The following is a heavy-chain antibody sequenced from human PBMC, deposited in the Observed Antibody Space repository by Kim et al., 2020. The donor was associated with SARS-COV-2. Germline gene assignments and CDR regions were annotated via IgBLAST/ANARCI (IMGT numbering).Heavy chain of an antibody. J-gene: IGHJ3*02. CDR3: ARRRDGYHLGPFDI. Sequence: SETLSLTCTVSGGSISSGDYYWSWIRQPPGKGLEWIGYISFRGSTFYSPSLRSRVTISLDTSKNQFSLNLRSVTAADTAVYYCARRRDGYHLGPFDIWGRGTLVTVSS. D-gene: IGHD5-12*01. CDR1: GGSISSGDYY. CDR2: ISFRGST. V-gene: IGHV4-30-4*01.